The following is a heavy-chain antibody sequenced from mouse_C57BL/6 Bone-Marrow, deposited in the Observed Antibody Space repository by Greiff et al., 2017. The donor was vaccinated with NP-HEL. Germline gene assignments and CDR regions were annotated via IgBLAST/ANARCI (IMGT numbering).Heavy chain of an antibody. D-gene: IGHD4-1*01. V-gene: IGHV1-18*01. Sequence: EVQLQQSGPELVKPGASVKLPCKASGYTFTDYNMAWVKQSPGKSLEWIGDINPNNGGTIYTQKFKGQTTLTVDKSSSTAYMELRSLTSEDTAVYYCARFSGTGYAMDYWGQGTSVTVSS. CDR3: ARFSGTGYAMDY. CDR2: INPNNGGT. J-gene: IGHJ4*01. CDR1: GYTFTDYN.